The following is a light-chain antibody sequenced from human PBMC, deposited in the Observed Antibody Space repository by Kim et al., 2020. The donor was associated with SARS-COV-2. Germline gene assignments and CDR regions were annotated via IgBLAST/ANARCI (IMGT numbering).Light chain of an antibody. CDR3: AAWDDSLNPHVV. V-gene: IGLV1-44*01. J-gene: IGLJ2*01. CDR2: SDT. CDR1: SSNIGGNT. Sequence: QRVTNSCSGSSSNIGGNTVNWYQQRPGTAPKLLIYSDTQRPSGVPDRFSGSKSGTSASLAISGLQSEDEADYYCAAWDDSLNPHVVFGGGTQLTVL.